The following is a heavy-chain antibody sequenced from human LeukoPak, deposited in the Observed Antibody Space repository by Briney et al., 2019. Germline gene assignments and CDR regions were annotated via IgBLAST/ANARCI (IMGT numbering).Heavy chain of an antibody. CDR3: AKDRRGSRNSLDV. J-gene: IGHJ6*02. V-gene: IGHV1-18*01. Sequence: ASVKVSCKASGYTFSTYGISWVRQAPGQGLEWRGWILPYSGNTSYAQKLQGRVSVTTDTSTTTAYMELRSLTSDDTAVYYCAKDRRGSRNSLDVWGQGTTITVSS. CDR1: GYTFSTYG. D-gene: IGHD3-16*01. CDR2: ILPYSGNT.